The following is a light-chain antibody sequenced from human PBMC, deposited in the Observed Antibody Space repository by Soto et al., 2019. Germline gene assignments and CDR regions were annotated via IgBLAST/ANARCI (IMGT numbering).Light chain of an antibody. CDR2: GAS. V-gene: IGKV3-20*01. J-gene: IGKJ2*01. CDR1: QSVSSSY. CDR3: QQYGSSPYT. Sequence: EIVLTQSPGTLSSSPGERATLSCRASQSVSSSYLVWYQQKPGQAPRLLIYGASSRATGIPDRFSGSGSGKEFPLTIRRLEPENFAVYYWQQYGSSPYTFGQGTKLEIK.